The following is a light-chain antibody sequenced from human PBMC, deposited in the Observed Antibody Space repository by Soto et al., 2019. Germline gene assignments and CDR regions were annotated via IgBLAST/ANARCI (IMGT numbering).Light chain of an antibody. CDR3: QQYGTSTGT. V-gene: IGKV3-20*01. Sequence: EIVLTQSPGTLSLSPWERGTLSCRASHSVSSSYLAWYQQKPGQAPRLLIYDASSRAPGIPDRFSGSGSGTDFALTISRREPEDFAVYYCQQYGTSTGTFGQGTKVDIK. J-gene: IGKJ1*01. CDR1: HSVSSSY. CDR2: DAS.